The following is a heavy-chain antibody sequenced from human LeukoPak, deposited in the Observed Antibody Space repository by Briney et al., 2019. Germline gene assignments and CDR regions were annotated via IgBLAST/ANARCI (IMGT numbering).Heavy chain of an antibody. CDR2: ISSSGSTI. Sequence: GGSLRLSCAASGFTFSDYYVSWIRQAPGKGLEWVSYISSSGSTIYYADSVKGRFTISRDNAKNSLYLQMNSLRAEDTAVYYCARVDYGSGSYFGYYYYYMDVWGKGTTVTVSS. D-gene: IGHD3-10*01. CDR3: ARVDYGSGSYFGYYYYYMDV. V-gene: IGHV3-11*04. CDR1: GFTFSDYY. J-gene: IGHJ6*03.